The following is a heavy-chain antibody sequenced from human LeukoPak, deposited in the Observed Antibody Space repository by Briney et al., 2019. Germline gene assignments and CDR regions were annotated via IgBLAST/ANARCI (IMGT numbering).Heavy chain of an antibody. D-gene: IGHD6-19*01. J-gene: IGHJ4*02. CDR2: INHSGST. Sequence: SETLSLTCAVYGGSFSGYYWSWIRQPPGKGLEWIGEINHSGSTNYNPSLKSRVTISVDTSKNQFSLKLSSVTAADTAVYYRARSCSVGIAVRGLCYWGQGTLVTVSS. CDR1: GGSFSGYY. V-gene: IGHV4-34*01. CDR3: ARSCSVGIAVRGLCY.